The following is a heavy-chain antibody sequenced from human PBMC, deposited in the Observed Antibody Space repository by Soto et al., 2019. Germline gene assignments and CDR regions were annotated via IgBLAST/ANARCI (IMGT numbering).Heavy chain of an antibody. CDR2: ISRDSRSI. CDR1: GFRFDDYG. V-gene: IGHV3-9*01. J-gene: IGHJ4*02. D-gene: IGHD4-17*01. CDR3: VKDALTTVAYYFDY. Sequence: PGGSLRLSCEVPGFRFDDYGMHWVRQAPGKGLEWIAGISRDSRSISYGASMKGRFTISRDNAKNSLYLQLNSLRADDTAFYYCVKDALTTVAYYFDYWGQGALVTVSS.